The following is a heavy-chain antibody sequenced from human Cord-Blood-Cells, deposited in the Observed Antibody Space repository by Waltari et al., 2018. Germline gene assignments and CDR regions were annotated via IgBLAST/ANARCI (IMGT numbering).Heavy chain of an antibody. D-gene: IGHD1-26*01. Sequence: QVQLQQWGAGLLKPSETLSLTCAVYGGSFSGYYWSWIRQPPGKGLEWIGEINHSGRTNYNPALKSRVTISVDTSKNQFSLKLSSVTAADTAVYYCARPATVGATDYWGQGTLVTVSS. CDR2: INHSGRT. CDR3: ARPATVGATDY. CDR1: GGSFSGYY. J-gene: IGHJ4*02. V-gene: IGHV4-34*01.